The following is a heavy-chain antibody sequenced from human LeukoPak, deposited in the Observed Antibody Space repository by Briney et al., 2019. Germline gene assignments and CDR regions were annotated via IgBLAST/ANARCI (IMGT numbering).Heavy chain of an antibody. CDR3: ARPGSWGGPFDY. D-gene: IGHD2-15*01. J-gene: IGHJ4*02. Sequence: PGGSLRLSCAASGFTFSSYEINWVRQAPGKGLEWVSYISSSGSTIYYADSVKGRFPISRDNAKNSLYLQMNSLRAEDTAVYYCARPGSWGGPFDYWGQGTLVTVSS. CDR2: ISSSGSTI. V-gene: IGHV3-48*03. CDR1: GFTFSSYE.